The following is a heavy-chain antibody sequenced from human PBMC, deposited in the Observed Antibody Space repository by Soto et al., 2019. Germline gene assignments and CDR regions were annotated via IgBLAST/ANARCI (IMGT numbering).Heavy chain of an antibody. D-gene: IGHD7-27*01. CDR1: GGSMNRYY. CDR3: ARLGASRTLV. J-gene: IGHJ3*01. V-gene: IGHV4-59*01. Sequence: SETLSLTCSGSGGSMNRYYWSWIRQSPGKGLEWIGYVYYTGDTNYNPSLKSRVTISVGPSKSQFSLKLNSVTAADTAVYFCARLGASRTLVWGQGTMVT. CDR2: VYYTGDT.